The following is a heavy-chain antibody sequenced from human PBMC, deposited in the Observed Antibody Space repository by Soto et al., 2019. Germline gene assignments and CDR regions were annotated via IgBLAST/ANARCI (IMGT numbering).Heavy chain of an antibody. J-gene: IGHJ4*02. Sequence: PGGSLRLSCAASGFTFSSYAMSWVRQAPGKGLEWVSAISGSGGSTYYADSVKGRFTISRDNSKNTLYLQMNSLRAEDTAVYYCSGWLDKTAHFDYWGQGTLVTVSS. CDR1: GFTFSSYA. V-gene: IGHV3-23*01. D-gene: IGHD6-19*01. CDR2: ISGSGGST. CDR3: SGWLDKTAHFDY.